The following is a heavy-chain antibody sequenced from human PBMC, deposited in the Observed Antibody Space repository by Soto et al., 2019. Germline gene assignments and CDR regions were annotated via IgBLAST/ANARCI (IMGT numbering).Heavy chain of an antibody. J-gene: IGHJ6*02. CDR3: ARGVMVRGVTPYYYYYGMDV. CDR2: INHSGST. CDR1: GWSFSGYY. D-gene: IGHD3-10*01. V-gene: IGHV4-34*01. Sequence: PXETLSLTCAVDGWSFSGYYWSWIRQPPGKGLEWIGEINHSGSTNYNPSLKSRVTISVDTSKNQFSLKLSSVTAADTAVYYCARGVMVRGVTPYYYYYGMDVWGQGTTVTVSS.